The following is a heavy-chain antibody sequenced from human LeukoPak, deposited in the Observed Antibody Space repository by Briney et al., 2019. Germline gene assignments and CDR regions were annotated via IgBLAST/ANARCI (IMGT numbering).Heavy chain of an antibody. CDR2: ISSSGSSI. CDR1: GFTFSSYS. CDR3: VRGPRVSAVTTMY. V-gene: IGHV3-48*01. Sequence: PGGSLRLSCAASGFTFSSYSMNWVRQAPGKGLEWVSYISSSGSSIYYADSVKGRFTISRDNANKLLYLQMNSLSAEDTAVYYCVRGPRVSAVTTMYWGQGTLVTVSS. D-gene: IGHD4-17*01. J-gene: IGHJ4*02.